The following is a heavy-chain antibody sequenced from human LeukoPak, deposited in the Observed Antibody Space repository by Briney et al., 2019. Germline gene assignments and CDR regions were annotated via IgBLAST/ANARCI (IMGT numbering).Heavy chain of an antibody. CDR1: GGSISSGDYY. V-gene: IGHV4-30-4*08. J-gene: IGHJ4*02. CDR3: AREGDTAISY. D-gene: IGHD5-18*01. Sequence: SETLSLTCTVSGGSISSGDYYWSWIRQPPGKGLEWIGYIYYSGSTYYNPSLKSRVTISVDTSKNQFSPKLSSVTAADTAVYYCAREGDTAISYWGQGTLVTVSS. CDR2: IYYSGST.